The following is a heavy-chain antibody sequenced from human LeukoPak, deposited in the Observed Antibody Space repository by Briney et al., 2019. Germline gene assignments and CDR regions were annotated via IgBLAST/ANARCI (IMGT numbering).Heavy chain of an antibody. D-gene: IGHD3-9*01. CDR2: ISGSGGGT. CDR1: GFTFSSYA. CDR3: TKDKYYEILTGYPNWFDP. Sequence: RGSLRLSCAASGFTFSSYAMTWVRQAPGKGLEWVSAISGSGGGTDYADSVKGRFTISRDNSNNTLYLQRNSLRADDAAVYYCTKDKYYEILTGYPNWFDPWGQGTLVTVSS. J-gene: IGHJ5*02. V-gene: IGHV3-23*01.